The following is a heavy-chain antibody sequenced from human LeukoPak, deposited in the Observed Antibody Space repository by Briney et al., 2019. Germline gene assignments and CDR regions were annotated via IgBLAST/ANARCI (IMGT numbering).Heavy chain of an antibody. D-gene: IGHD4-11*01. V-gene: IGHV4-30-4*08. CDR3: AREGGDSNSDYFDY. Sequence: PSETLSLTCTVSGGSISSGDYYWSWIRQPPGKGLEWIGYIYYSGSTYYNPSLKSRVTISVDTSKNQFSLKLSSVTAADTAVYYCAREGGDSNSDYFDYWGQGTLVTVSS. CDR2: IYYSGST. J-gene: IGHJ4*02. CDR1: GGSISSGDYY.